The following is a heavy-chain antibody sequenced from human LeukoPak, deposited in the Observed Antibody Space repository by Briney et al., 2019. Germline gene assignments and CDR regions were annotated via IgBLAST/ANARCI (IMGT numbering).Heavy chain of an antibody. CDR2: INPNSGGT. J-gene: IGHJ4*02. V-gene: IGHV1-2*02. Sequence: ASVKVSCKASGYTFTGYYMHWVRQAPGRGLEWMGWINPNSGGTNYAQKFQGRVTMTRDTSISTAYMELSRLRSDDTAVYYCAREQILVVPAATGALDYWGQGTLVTVSS. CDR1: GYTFTGYY. D-gene: IGHD2-2*01. CDR3: AREQILVVPAATGALDY.